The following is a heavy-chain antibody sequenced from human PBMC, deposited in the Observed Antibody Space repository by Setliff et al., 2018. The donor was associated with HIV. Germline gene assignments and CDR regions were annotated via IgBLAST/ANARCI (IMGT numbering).Heavy chain of an antibody. J-gene: IGHJ4*02. V-gene: IGHV3-30*02. CDR3: AKNPGRSAYYD. Sequence: PGGSLRLSCAVSGFTFISYGMYWVRQAPGKGLEWVAFIRYDGSYRYYVDSVRGRFTISRDNSKNTMFLQMNSLRVEDTAIYYCAKNPGRSAYYDWGQGTLVTVSS. CDR2: IRYDGSYR. CDR1: GFTFISYG. D-gene: IGHD3-22*01.